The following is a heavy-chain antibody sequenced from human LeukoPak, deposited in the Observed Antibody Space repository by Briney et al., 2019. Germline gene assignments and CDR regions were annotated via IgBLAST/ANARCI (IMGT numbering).Heavy chain of an antibody. CDR2: ISYDGSNK. J-gene: IGHJ4*02. CDR1: GFTFSSYG. D-gene: IGHD1-26*01. Sequence: PGGSLRLSCAASGFTFSSYGMHWVRQAPGKGLEWVAVISYDGSNKYYADSVKGRFTISRDNSKNTLYLQMNSLRAEDTAVYYCASLSGSFTFDYWGQGTLVTVSS. CDR3: ASLSGSFTFDY. V-gene: IGHV3-30*03.